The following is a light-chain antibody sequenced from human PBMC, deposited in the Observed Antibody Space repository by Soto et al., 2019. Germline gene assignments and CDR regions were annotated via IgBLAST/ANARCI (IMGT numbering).Light chain of an antibody. CDR1: QIVSSY. J-gene: IGKJ5*01. CDR3: QLSQQRSSWPPIA. Sequence: IVLTQSPATLSLSPGERATLFCRASQIVSSYFALYQQKPGQAPNLLIYDASNRATGIPARFSGSGSGTDFTLSISSLEPEDFAVYYCQLSQQRSSWPPIAFGQGTRLEI. CDR2: DAS. V-gene: IGKV3-11*01.